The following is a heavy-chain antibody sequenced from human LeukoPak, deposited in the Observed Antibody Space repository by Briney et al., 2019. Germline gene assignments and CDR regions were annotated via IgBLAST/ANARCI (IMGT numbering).Heavy chain of an antibody. CDR2: IWYDGSNK. J-gene: IGHJ4*02. D-gene: IGHD6-6*01. V-gene: IGHV3-33*01. CDR1: GFTFSSYG. CDR3: AREAEYSSSYYFDY. Sequence: SLEISCAASGFTFSSYGMHWVRQARGKGMEWVAVIWYDGSNKYYADSVKGRFTISRDNSKNTLYLQMNSLRAEDTAVYYCAREAEYSSSYYFDYWGQGTLVTVSA.